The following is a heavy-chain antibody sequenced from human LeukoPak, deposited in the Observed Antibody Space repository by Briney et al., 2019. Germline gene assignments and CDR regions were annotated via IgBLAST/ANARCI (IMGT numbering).Heavy chain of an antibody. CDR1: GGSISSYY. V-gene: IGHV4-59*01. CDR3: ARATGRNYFDY. Sequence: PSETLSLTCTVSGGSISSYYWSWIRQPPGKGLEWIGYIYYSGSINYNPSLKSRVTISVDTSKNQFSLKLSSVTAADTAVYYCARATGRNYFDYWGQGTLVTVSS. J-gene: IGHJ4*02. CDR2: IYYSGSI. D-gene: IGHD1-1*01.